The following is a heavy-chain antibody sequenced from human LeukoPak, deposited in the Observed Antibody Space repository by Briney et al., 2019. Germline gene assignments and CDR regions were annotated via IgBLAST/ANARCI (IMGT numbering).Heavy chain of an antibody. CDR1: GGTFSSYA. CDR2: INTNTGNP. Sequence: ASVKVSCKASGGTFSSYAISWVRQAPGQGLEWMGWINTNTGNPTYAQGFTGRFVFSLDTSVSTAYLQISSLKAEDTAVYYCARQEPVDYYGSGSYYNVAWFDPWGQGTLVTVSS. J-gene: IGHJ5*02. V-gene: IGHV7-4-1*02. D-gene: IGHD3-10*01. CDR3: ARQEPVDYYGSGSYYNVAWFDP.